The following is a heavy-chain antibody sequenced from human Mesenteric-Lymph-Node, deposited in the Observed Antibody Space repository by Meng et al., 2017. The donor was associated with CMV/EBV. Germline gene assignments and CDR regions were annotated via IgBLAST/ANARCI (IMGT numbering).Heavy chain of an antibody. J-gene: IGHJ6*02. D-gene: IGHD3-9*01. CDR1: GFTSSSYS. V-gene: IGHV3-21*03. CDR3: ARAPTSYDILTGYFPNGLDV. Sequence: GESLKISCAASGFTSSSYSMNWVRQAPGKRLEWVASMTNSDSQIYYADSVKGRFTISRDNAKNSVYLQMNSLRAEDTAVYYCARAPTSYDILTGYFPNGLDVWGQGTTVTVSS. CDR2: MTNSDSQI.